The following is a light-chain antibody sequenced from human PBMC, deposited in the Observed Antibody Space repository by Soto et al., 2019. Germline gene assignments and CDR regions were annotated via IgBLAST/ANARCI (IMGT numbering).Light chain of an antibody. CDR1: QSVSSN. V-gene: IGKV3-15*01. CDR2: GAS. J-gene: IGKJ1*01. Sequence: IVMTQSPATLSVSPGERATLSCRASQSVSSNLAWYHQKPGQAPRLLIYGASTRATGIPARFSGSGSGTEFTLTISSLQSEDFAVYYCQQYNNWPRTFGQGNKVAIK. CDR3: QQYNNWPRT.